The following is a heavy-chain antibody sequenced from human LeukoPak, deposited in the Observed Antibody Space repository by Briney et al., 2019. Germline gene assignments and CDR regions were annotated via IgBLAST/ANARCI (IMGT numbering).Heavy chain of an antibody. CDR1: GSSISSGSYY. V-gene: IGHV4-61*02. CDR3: ARDLLHRGYAFDI. Sequence: SETLSLTCTVSGSSISSGSYYWSWSRQPAGKGLEWIGCIYSSGSANYNPSLKSRVTMSVDTSKNQFSLNLTSVTAADTAVYYCARDLLHRGYAFDIWGQGTMVTVSS. J-gene: IGHJ3*02. D-gene: IGHD5-12*01. CDR2: IYSSGSA.